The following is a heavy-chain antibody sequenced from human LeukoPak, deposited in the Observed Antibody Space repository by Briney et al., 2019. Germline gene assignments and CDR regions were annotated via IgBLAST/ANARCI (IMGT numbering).Heavy chain of an antibody. CDR2: ISSGGST. D-gene: IGHD2-2*02. Sequence: GGSLRLSCAASGFTVSSNYMSWVRQAPGKGLEWVSVISSGGSTNYADSVKGRFTISRDNSKNTLNLQMNSLRAEDTAVYYCARLGFVVPAVIFDYWGQGTLVTVSA. V-gene: IGHV3-66*04. J-gene: IGHJ4*02. CDR1: GFTVSSNY. CDR3: ARLGFVVPAVIFDY.